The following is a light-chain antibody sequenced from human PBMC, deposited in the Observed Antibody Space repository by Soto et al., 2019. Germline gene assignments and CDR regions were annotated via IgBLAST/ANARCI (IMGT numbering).Light chain of an antibody. CDR3: QQCYMGWT. CDR1: QSIGRF. Sequence: DIQMTQSPSTLPASVGDRVSFTCRASQSIGRFLAWYQHQPGKAPKLLIYDASTLESGVPSRFSGTGSGTEFTFSITSLQPEDFGTYYCQQCYMGWTFGQGTNVDIK. J-gene: IGKJ1*01. V-gene: IGKV1-5*01. CDR2: DAS.